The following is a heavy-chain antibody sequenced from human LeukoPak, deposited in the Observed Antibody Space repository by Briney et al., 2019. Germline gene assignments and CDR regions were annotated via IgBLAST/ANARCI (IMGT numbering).Heavy chain of an antibody. CDR1: GFAFSTYA. CDR2: ISTNGGST. J-gene: IGHJ4*02. CDR3: VKDSALGRLYYFDY. Sequence: GGSLRLSCSASGFAFSTYAMHWVRQAPGKGLEHASSISTNGGSTYYADSVKGRFTISRDNSKNTLYLQMSSLRDEDTAVYYCVKDSALGRLYYFDYWGQGTLVTVSS. V-gene: IGHV3-64D*06.